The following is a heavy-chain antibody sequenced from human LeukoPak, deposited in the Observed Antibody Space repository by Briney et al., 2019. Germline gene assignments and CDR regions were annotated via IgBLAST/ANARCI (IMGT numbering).Heavy chain of an antibody. J-gene: IGHJ4*02. D-gene: IGHD6-13*01. CDR1: GFTFSSYW. V-gene: IGHV3-7*01. CDR3: ASWAGTAAGFSGPFDY. CDR2: IKQDGSEK. Sequence: GGSLRLSCAASGFTFSSYWMSWVRQAPGKGLEWVANIKQDGSEKYYVDSVKGRFTISRDNAKNSLYLQMNSLRAEDTAVYYCASWAGTAAGFSGPFDYWGQGTLVTVSS.